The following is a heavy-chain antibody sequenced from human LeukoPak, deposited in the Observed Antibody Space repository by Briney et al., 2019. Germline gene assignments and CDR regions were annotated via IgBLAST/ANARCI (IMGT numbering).Heavy chain of an antibody. D-gene: IGHD6-13*01. Sequence: PGGSLRLSCAASGFTFSSYGMHWVRQAPGKGLEWVAFIRYDGSNKYYADSVKGRFTISRDNSKNTLYLQMNSLRAEDTAVYYCAKDGLTDPLMEQQLVPPWYWGQGTLVTVSS. CDR3: AKDGLTDPLMEQQLVPPWY. CDR2: IRYDGSNK. CDR1: GFTFSSYG. V-gene: IGHV3-30*02. J-gene: IGHJ4*02.